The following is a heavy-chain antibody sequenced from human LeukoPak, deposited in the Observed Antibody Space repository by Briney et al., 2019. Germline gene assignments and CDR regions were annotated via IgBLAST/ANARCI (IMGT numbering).Heavy chain of an antibody. CDR2: INPNSGGT. D-gene: IGHD1-7*01. Sequence: ASVRVSCKASGYTFTGYYMHWVRQAPGQGLEWMGWINPNSGGTNYAPKFQGRVTMTRDTSISTAYMELSRLRSDDTAVYYCAAVTGTPHTFDYWGQGTLVTVSS. CDR1: GYTFTGYY. V-gene: IGHV1-2*02. CDR3: AAVTGTPHTFDY. J-gene: IGHJ4*02.